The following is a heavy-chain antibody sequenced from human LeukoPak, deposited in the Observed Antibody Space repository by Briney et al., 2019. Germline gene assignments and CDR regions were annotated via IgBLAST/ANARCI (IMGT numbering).Heavy chain of an antibody. CDR1: GGSISSYY. J-gene: IGHJ5*02. D-gene: IGHD3-10*01. V-gene: IGHV4-4*07. CDR3: ARDSGTTGEVKFDP. Sequence: SETLSLTCTVSGGSISSYYWSWIRQPAGKGLEWIGRIYTSGSTNYNPSLKSRVTMSVDTSNNQFSLRLRFVTAADTAVYYCARDSGTTGEVKFDPWGQGTLVTVSS. CDR2: IYTSGST.